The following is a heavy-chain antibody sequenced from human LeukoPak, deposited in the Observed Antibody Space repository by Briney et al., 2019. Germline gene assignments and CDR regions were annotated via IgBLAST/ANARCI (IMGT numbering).Heavy chain of an antibody. V-gene: IGHV1-24*01. D-gene: IGHD2-15*01. CDR2: FDPEDGET. Sequence: GASVKASCKVSGYTLTELSMHWVRQAPGKGLEWMGGFDPEDGETIYAQKFQARVTMTEDTSTDTAYMELSSLRSEDTAVYYCAAGYCSGGSCYSFHDAFDIWGQGTMVTVSS. CDR1: GYTLTELS. CDR3: AAGYCSGGSCYSFHDAFDI. J-gene: IGHJ3*02.